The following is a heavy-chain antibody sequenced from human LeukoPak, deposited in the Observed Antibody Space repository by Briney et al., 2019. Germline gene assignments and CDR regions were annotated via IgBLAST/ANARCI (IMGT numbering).Heavy chain of an antibody. CDR1: GFTFSSYA. D-gene: IGHD3-22*01. Sequence: GGSLRLSCAASGFTFSSYAMHWVRQAPGKGLEWVAVISYDGSNKYYADSVKGRSTISRDNSKNTLYLQMNSLRAEDTAVYYCAREHYYDSSGYYPIWGQGTMVTVSS. CDR3: AREHYYDSSGYYPI. V-gene: IGHV3-30-3*01. J-gene: IGHJ3*02. CDR2: ISYDGSNK.